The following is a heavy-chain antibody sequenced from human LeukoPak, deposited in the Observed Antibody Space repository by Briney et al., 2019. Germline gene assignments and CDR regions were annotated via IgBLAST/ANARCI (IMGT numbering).Heavy chain of an antibody. CDR2: IRYDGSNK. CDR3: AKDHTDLWSGYLYYYYMDV. CDR1: GFTFSSYG. J-gene: IGHJ6*03. V-gene: IGHV3-30*02. Sequence: PGGSLRLSCAASGFTFSSYGMHWVRQAPGKGLEWVAFIRYDGSNKYYADSVEGRFTISRDNSKNTLYLQMNSLRAEDTAVYYCAKDHTDLWSGYLYYYYMDVWGKGTTVTVSS. D-gene: IGHD3-3*01.